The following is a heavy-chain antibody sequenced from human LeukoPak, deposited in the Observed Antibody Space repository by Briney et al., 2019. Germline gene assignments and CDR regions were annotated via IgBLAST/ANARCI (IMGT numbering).Heavy chain of an antibody. J-gene: IGHJ4*02. D-gene: IGHD2-2*01. CDR3: AKSPGVVVVPAAVDY. Sequence: PGGSLRLSCAASGFTFSSYAMSWVRQAPGKGLEWVSAISGSGGSTYYADSVKGRFTISRDNSKNTLYLQMNSLRAEDTAVYYCAKSPGVVVVPAAVDYWGQGTLVTVSS. CDR1: GFTFSSYA. CDR2: ISGSGGST. V-gene: IGHV3-23*01.